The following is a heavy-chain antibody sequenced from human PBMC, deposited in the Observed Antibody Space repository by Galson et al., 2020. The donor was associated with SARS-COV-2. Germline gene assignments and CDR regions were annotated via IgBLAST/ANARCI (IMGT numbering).Heavy chain of an antibody. D-gene: IGHD2-2*01. V-gene: IGHV3-23*01. J-gene: IGHJ5*02. CDR1: GFVFSNFV. CDR2: ISYRAGAP. Sequence: ESLKISCGASGFVFSNFVMSWVRQAPGKGLEWVSGISYRAGAPYYADSAKGRFTISRDNSKNTLYLQMNSLRAEDTAVYYCVKGFCGSNDCLRTHWFDPWGQGTLVTVFS. CDR3: VKGFCGSNDCLRTHWFDP.